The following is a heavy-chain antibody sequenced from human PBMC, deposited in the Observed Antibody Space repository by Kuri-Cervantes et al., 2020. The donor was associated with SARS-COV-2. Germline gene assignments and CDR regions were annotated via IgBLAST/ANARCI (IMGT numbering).Heavy chain of an antibody. Sequence: LSLTCAASGCTFSSYWMSWVRQAPGKGLEWVDNIKQDGSEKYYVDSVKGRFTISRDNAKNSLYLQMNSLRAEDTAVYFCARDHLDFWSGSNFDYWGQGTLVTVSS. CDR3: ARDHLDFWSGSNFDY. D-gene: IGHD3-3*01. CDR2: IKQDGSEK. CDR1: GCTFSSYW. V-gene: IGHV3-7*01. J-gene: IGHJ4*02.